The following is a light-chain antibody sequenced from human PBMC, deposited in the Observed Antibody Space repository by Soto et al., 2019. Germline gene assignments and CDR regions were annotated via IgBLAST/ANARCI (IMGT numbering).Light chain of an antibody. CDR3: PRYSNYPWT. V-gene: IGKV1-6*01. Sequence: QLPLSASSLSASVRARLAITGGASQGIRNDLGWYQQKPGKAPKLLIYAASSLQSGVPSRFSGSGSGTDFTLTISSLQPEDFASYYCPRYSNYPWTSCERANLDI. CDR2: AAS. CDR1: QGIRND. J-gene: IGKJ1*01.